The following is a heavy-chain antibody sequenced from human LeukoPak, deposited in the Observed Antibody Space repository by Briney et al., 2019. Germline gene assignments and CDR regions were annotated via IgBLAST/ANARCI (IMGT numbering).Heavy chain of an antibody. J-gene: IGHJ4*02. CDR3: AKPQVTANWYYFHY. CDR1: GFTFSSYG. CDR2: IWSDGSSK. Sequence: GRSLILSCAASGFTFSSYGMHWVRQAPGKGLEWVAVIWSDGSSKHYADSVKGRFTISRDNSKNTLYLQMNSLRPDDTAVYFCAKPQVTANWYYFHYWGQGTLVTVSS. D-gene: IGHD2-21*02. V-gene: IGHV3-33*06.